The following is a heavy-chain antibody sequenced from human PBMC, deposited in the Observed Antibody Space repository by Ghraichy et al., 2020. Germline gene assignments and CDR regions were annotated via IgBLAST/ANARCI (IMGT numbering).Heavy chain of an antibody. V-gene: IGHV4-39*01. J-gene: IGHJ4*02. CDR2: IYYSGRT. CDR1: GGSISSSSYY. CDR3: AGQYYYDSSGYYFYDY. Sequence: SETLSLTCTVSGGSISSSSYYWGWIRQPPGKGLEWIGSIYYSGRTYYNPSLKSRVTISVDTSKNQFSLKLSSVTAADTAVYYCAGQYYYDSSGYYFYDYWGQGTLVTVSS. D-gene: IGHD3-22*01.